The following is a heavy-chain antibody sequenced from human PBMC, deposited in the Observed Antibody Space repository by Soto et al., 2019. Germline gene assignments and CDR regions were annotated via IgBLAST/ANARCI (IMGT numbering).Heavy chain of an antibody. V-gene: IGHV4-59*08. D-gene: IGHD4-17*01. CDR2: IHHSGST. J-gene: IGHJ4*02. Sequence: QLQLQESGPGLVKPSETLSLTCSVSGGSISSHYWSWIRQPPGKGLEWIGYIHHSGSTNYRPSLKIRVTISIDTSKIQFSLRLTSVTAADTAVYYCARLEPYTVTTYLGFDYWGQGTLVAVSS. CDR3: ARLEPYTVTTYLGFDY. CDR1: GGSISSHY.